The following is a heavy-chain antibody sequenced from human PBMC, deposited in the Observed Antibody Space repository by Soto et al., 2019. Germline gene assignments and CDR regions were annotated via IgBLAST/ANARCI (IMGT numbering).Heavy chain of an antibody. Sequence: PSETLSLTCTVSGGSTSRSLYPWGWVRQPPGKGLEWIATIYHTGNTYYNPSLKSRLTISVDTSKNQFSLKLSSVTAADMGVYYCERKAADGNNFDYWGQGSLVTVSS. CDR2: IYHTGNT. CDR3: ERKAADGNNFDY. CDR1: GGSTSRSLYP. D-gene: IGHD6-13*01. J-gene: IGHJ4*02. V-gene: IGHV4-39*01.